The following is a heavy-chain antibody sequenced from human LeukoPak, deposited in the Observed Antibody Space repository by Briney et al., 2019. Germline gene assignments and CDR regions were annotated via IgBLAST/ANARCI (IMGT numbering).Heavy chain of an antibody. V-gene: IGHV1-18*01. CDR2: ISAFNGNT. CDR3: ARSEPAWRLGCMDV. J-gene: IGHJ6*04. CDR1: GYTFNSYA. Sequence: ASVKVSCQASGYTFNSYAISWVRQAPGQGLEWMRWISAFNGNTNYAQKFQARVTMTTDTSTSTAYMELRSLRSDDTAVYFCARSEPAWRLGCMDVWAKGTTVTVSS. D-gene: IGHD1-14*01.